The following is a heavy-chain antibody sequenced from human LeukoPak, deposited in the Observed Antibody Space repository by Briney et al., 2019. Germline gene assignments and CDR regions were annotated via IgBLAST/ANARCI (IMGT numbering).Heavy chain of an antibody. Sequence: PSETLTLTCTVSGGSISSYYWSWIRQPPGKVLEWIGYIYYSGSTNYNPSLKSRVTISVDTSKNQFSLKLSSVTAADTAVYYCARHSGIAVAGADFDYWGQGTLVTVSS. CDR3: ARHSGIAVAGADFDY. J-gene: IGHJ4*02. CDR2: IYYSGST. D-gene: IGHD6-19*01. V-gene: IGHV4-59*08. CDR1: GGSISSYY.